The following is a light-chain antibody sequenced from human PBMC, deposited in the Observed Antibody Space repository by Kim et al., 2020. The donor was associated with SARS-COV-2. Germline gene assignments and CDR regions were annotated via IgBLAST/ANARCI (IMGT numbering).Light chain of an antibody. CDR2: GAS. V-gene: IGKV3-15*01. J-gene: IGKJ4*01. CDR3: QQYNNWPPT. Sequence: VSPGERATLSCRASQSVSSNLAWYQQKPGQAPRLLIYGASTRATGIPARFSGSGSGTEFTLTISSLQSEDFAVYYCQQYNNWPPTFGGGTKVDIK. CDR1: QSVSSN.